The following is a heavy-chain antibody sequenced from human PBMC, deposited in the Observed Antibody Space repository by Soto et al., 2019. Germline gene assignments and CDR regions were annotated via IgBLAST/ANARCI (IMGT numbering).Heavy chain of an antibody. CDR3: ARLRGLRSGPPNWFDP. V-gene: IGHV4-59*08. D-gene: IGHD6-19*01. CDR2: IYYSGRT. Sequence: QVQLQESGPGLVKPSETLSLTCTVSGGSISSYYWSWIRQPPGKGLEWIGYIYYSGRTNYNPSRKSRVTISVDTSKNQFSLKLSSVIAADTAVYYCARLRGLRSGPPNWFDPWGQGTLVTVSS. J-gene: IGHJ5*02. CDR1: GGSISSYY.